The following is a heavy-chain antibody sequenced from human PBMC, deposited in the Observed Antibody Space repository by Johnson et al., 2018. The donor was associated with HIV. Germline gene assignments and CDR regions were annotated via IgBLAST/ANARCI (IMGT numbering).Heavy chain of an antibody. D-gene: IGHD5-18*01. CDR2: IQQDGSEN. J-gene: IGHJ3*02. CDR1: GFTFSSSW. Sequence: VQLVESGGGVVQPGRSLRLSCAASGFTFSSSWMSWVRQTPGKGLEWVANIQQDGSENYYVDSVNGRFTISRDNAKNSLYLQMNSLSAEDTAVYYCARENQGYSYRAFDIWGQGTMVTVSS. CDR3: ARENQGYSYRAFDI. V-gene: IGHV3-7*01.